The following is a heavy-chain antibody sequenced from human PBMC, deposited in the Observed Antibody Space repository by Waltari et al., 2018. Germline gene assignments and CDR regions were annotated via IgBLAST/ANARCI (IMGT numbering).Heavy chain of an antibody. Sequence: EVQLVESGGGLVQPGGSLRLSCAASGFTFSSYALSWVSQAPGKGLEWISYISSDGDTIFYADSVRGRFTISRDYAKKSLFLQMNSLRAEDTAVYYCAREMTTIPHFDSWGQGTLVTVSS. D-gene: IGHD4-4*01. CDR1: GFTFSSYA. CDR3: AREMTTIPHFDS. J-gene: IGHJ4*02. CDR2: ISSDGDTI. V-gene: IGHV3-48*03.